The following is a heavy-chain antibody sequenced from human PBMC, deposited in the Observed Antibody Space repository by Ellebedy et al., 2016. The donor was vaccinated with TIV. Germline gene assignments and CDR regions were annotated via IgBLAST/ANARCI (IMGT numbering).Heavy chain of an antibody. Sequence: GGSLRLSCAASGFTLSSYWMSWVRQAPGKGLEWVANIKQDGSEKYYVDSVKGRFTISRDNAKNSLYLQMNSLRAEDTAVYYCASEYSSSSHWGYWGQGTLVTVSS. CDR2: IKQDGSEK. D-gene: IGHD6-6*01. CDR1: GFTLSSYW. J-gene: IGHJ4*02. CDR3: ASEYSSSSHWGY. V-gene: IGHV3-7*03.